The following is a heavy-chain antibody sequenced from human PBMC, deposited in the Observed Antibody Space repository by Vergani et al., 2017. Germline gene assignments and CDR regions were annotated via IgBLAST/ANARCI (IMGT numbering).Heavy chain of an antibody. CDR1: GASMSSVGYY. D-gene: IGHD6-13*01. CDR3: ARGRRAAGFSGPDS. J-gene: IGHJ4*02. CDR2: ILGSGTP. V-gene: IGHV4-61*02. Sequence: QVQLQESGPGLVKPSQTLSLTCTVSGASMSSVGYYWTWIRQSAGKRLEWIGDILGSGTPNYNPSFQGRVIMSVATSKNQFSLTLSSVNATDTAVYYCARGRRAAGFSGPDSCGQGTRVTVSA.